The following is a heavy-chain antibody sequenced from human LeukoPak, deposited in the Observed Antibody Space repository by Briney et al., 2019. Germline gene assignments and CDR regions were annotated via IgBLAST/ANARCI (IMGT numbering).Heavy chain of an antibody. D-gene: IGHD2-15*01. Sequence: TSETLSLTCTVSGGSISSYYWGWIRQPPGKGLEWIGSIYYSGSTYYNPSLKSRVTISVDTSKNQFSLKLSSVTAADTAVYYCARLGATLGYCSGGSCQFDYWGQGTLVTVSS. CDR3: ARLGATLGYCSGGSCQFDY. CDR2: IYYSGST. J-gene: IGHJ4*02. V-gene: IGHV4-39*01. CDR1: GGSISSYY.